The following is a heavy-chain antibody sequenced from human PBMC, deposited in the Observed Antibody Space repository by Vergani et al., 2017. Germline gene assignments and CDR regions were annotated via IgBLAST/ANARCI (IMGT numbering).Heavy chain of an antibody. CDR3: ARTESFILRYFHWAL. CDR1: GGSITSSSYY. J-gene: IGHJ4*02. V-gene: IGHV4-39*01. Sequence: HLHLQESGPGLVKPSETLSLTCTVSGGSITSSSYYWGWIRQPPGKGLEWSGNIYHSGGAYYNPSLKGRVTISVDTSKNQFSLEVTSVTAADTAIYFCARTESFILRYFHWALWGQGTLVTVSS. CDR2: IYHSGGA. D-gene: IGHD3-9*01.